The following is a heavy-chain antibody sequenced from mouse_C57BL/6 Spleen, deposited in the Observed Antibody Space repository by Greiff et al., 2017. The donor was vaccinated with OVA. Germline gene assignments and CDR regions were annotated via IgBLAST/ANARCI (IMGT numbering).Heavy chain of an antibody. D-gene: IGHD1-1*01. CDR1: GYTFTSYW. CDR3: ARSPYYYGPDAYAMDY. V-gene: IGHV1-53*01. CDR2: INPSNGGT. Sequence: QVQLKQPGTELVKPGASVKLSCKASGYTFTSYWMHWVKQRPGQGLEWIGNINPSNGGTNYNEKFKSKATLTVDKSSSTAYMQLSSLTSEDSAVYYCARSPYYYGPDAYAMDYWGQGTSVTVSS. J-gene: IGHJ4*01.